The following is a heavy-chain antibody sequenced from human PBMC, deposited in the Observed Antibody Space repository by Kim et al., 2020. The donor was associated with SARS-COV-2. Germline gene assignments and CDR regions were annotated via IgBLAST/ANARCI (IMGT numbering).Heavy chain of an antibody. CDR1: GGSISNYY. J-gene: IGHJ3*02. CDR2: IYYSGST. D-gene: IGHD3-10*01. Sequence: SETLSLTCTVSGGSISNYYWSWIRQLPGKGLEWIAYIYYSGSTNYNPSLKSRVTISVDTSKNHFSLKLSSVTAADTAVYYCARVLLWFGELTPSSAFDIWGQGTMVTVSS. CDR3: ARVLLWFGELTPSSAFDI. V-gene: IGHV4-59*01.